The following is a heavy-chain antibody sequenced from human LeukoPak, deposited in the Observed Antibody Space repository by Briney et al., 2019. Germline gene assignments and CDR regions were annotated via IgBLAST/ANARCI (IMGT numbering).Heavy chain of an antibody. CDR2: VNPNSGGT. J-gene: IGHJ4*02. D-gene: IGHD6-19*01. CDR3: SRGAPTIAMTGTGLDY. Sequence: ASGKVSCKASGYTFSDYYMHWVRQAPGQGLEWMGWVNPNSGGTNYAQKFQGRFTMTRDTSINTAYMELSGLKSDDTAVYYCSRGAPTIAMTGTGLDYWGQGTLVAVSS. CDR1: GYTFSDYY. V-gene: IGHV1-2*02.